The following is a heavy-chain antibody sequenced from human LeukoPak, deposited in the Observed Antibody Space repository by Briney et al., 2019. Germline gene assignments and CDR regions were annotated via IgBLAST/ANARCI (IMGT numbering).Heavy chain of an antibody. CDR3: TRGSRYCSSGSCYGWFDP. J-gene: IGHJ5*02. V-gene: IGHV4-59*01. D-gene: IGHD2-15*01. CDR2: IYYSGGT. CDR1: GGSISSYY. Sequence: SETLSLTCTVSGGSISSYYWSWIRQPPGKGLEWIGYIYYSGGTNYNPSLKSRVTISVDTSKNQFSLTLNSVTAADTAIYYCTRGSRYCSSGSCYGWFDPWGQGTLVTVSS.